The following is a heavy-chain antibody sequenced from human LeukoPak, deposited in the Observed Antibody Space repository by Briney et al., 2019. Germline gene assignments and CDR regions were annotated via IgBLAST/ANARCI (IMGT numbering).Heavy chain of an antibody. V-gene: IGHV1-8*03. CDR2: MNPNSGNT. J-gene: IGHJ3*02. CDR1: GYTFTSYD. Sequence: VSVKVSCKASGYTFTSYDINWVRQATGQGLEWMGWMNPNSGNTGYAQKFQGRVTITRNTSISTAYMELSSLRSEDTAVYYCARGRRGDDAFDIWGQGTMVTVSS. CDR3: ARGRRGDDAFDI. D-gene: IGHD3-16*01.